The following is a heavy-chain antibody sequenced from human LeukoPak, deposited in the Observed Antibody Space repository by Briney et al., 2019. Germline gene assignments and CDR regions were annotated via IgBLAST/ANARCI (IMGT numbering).Heavy chain of an antibody. D-gene: IGHD6-6*01. J-gene: IGHJ4*02. CDR2: LPPGELGI. CDR3: VGTIASRGSEY. CDR1: GFTFTNYW. Sequence: PGGSLRLSCAASGFTFTNYWMHWVRQAPGMGLVWVSRLPPGELGIIYADSVKGRFTVSRDNAKNTVYLQMNNLRVDDTAMYYCVGTIASRGSEYWGQGALVTVSS. V-gene: IGHV3-74*01.